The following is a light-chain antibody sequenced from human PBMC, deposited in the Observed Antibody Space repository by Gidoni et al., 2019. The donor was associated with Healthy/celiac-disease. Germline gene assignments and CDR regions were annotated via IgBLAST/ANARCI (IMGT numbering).Light chain of an antibody. Sequence: DIVMTQSPLSLPVTPGEPASISCRSSQSLLHSNGYNYLDWYLQKPGQSPQLLIYLGSNRASGVPDRFSGSGSGTDFTLKISRVEAEDVGVYYCMQALQTLLLTFGGXTKVEIK. J-gene: IGKJ4*01. V-gene: IGKV2-28*01. CDR3: MQALQTLLLT. CDR2: LGS. CDR1: QSLLHSNGYNY.